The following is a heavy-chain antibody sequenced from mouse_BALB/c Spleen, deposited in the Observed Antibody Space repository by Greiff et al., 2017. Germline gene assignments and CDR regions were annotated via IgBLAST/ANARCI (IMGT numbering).Heavy chain of an antibody. V-gene: IGHV5-6-5*01. CDR3: AKIYYYGSSDYAMDY. CDR1: GFTFSSYA. J-gene: IGHJ4*01. CDR2: ISSGGST. D-gene: IGHD1-1*01. Sequence: EVKLVESGGGLVQPGGSMKLSCVASGFTFSSYAMSWVRQTPEKRLEWVASISSGGSTYYPDSVKGRFTISRDNARNILYLQMSSLRSEDTAMYYCAKIYYYGSSDYAMDYWGQGTSVTVSS.